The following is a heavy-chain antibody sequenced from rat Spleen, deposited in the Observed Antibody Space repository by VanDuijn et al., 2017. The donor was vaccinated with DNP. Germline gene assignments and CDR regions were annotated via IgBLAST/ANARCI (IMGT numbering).Heavy chain of an antibody. Sequence: EVQLVESGGGLVQPGRSLKLSCAASGFTFSDYNMAWVRQAPKMGLEWVATISIGGGNTYYRDSVKGRFTISRDNAKNTQYLQLDSLRSEDTATYYCARHPQTTGIPDYWGQGVMVTVSS. CDR3: ARHPQTTGIPDY. V-gene: IGHV5S13*01. CDR1: GFTFSDYN. D-gene: IGHD1-7*01. CDR2: ISIGGGNT. J-gene: IGHJ2*01.